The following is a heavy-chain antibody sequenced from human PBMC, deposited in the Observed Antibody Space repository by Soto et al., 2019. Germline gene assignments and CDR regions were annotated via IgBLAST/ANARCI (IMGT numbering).Heavy chain of an antibody. CDR3: AKALKRGRIGYSGYTDRDYYGMDV. Sequence: QVQLVESGGGVVQPGRSLRLSCAASGFTFSSYGMHWVRQAPGKGLEWVAVISYDGSNKYYADSVKGRFTISRDNSKNTLYLQMNSLRAEDTAVYYCAKALKRGRIGYSGYTDRDYYGMDVWGQGTTVTVSS. D-gene: IGHD5-12*01. CDR1: GFTFSSYG. V-gene: IGHV3-30*18. CDR2: ISYDGSNK. J-gene: IGHJ6*02.